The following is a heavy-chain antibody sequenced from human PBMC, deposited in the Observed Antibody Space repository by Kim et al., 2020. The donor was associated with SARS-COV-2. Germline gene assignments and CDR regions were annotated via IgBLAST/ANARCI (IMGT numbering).Heavy chain of an antibody. J-gene: IGHJ5*02. Sequence: GGSLRLSCGTSGFTFKEYGMTWVRQVPGEGLECVAAITWNGGVTGYADSVKGRFIISRDNANNFLYLQMNSLRVEDTAFYYCARGPDILTGRIDLWGQGTLVTVSS. CDR1: GFTFKEYG. V-gene: IGHV3-20*04. D-gene: IGHD3-9*01. CDR2: ITWNGGVT. CDR3: ARGPDILTGRIDL.